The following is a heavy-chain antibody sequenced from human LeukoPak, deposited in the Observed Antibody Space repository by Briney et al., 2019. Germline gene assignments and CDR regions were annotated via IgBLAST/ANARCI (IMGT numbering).Heavy chain of an antibody. CDR1: GYTFTSYG. V-gene: IGHV1-18*01. CDR2: ISAYNGNT. CDR3: ARDRWDYDFWSGPPTPHNWFDP. D-gene: IGHD3-3*01. Sequence: ASVKVSCKASGYTFTSYGISWVRQAPGQGLEWMGWISAYNGNTNYAQKLQGRVTMTTDTSTSTAYMELRSLRSDDTAVYYCARDRWDYDFWSGPPTPHNWFDPWGQGTLVTVSS. J-gene: IGHJ5*02.